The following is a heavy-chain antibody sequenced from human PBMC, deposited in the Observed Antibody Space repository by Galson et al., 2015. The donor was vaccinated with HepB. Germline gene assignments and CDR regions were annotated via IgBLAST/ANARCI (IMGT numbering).Heavy chain of an antibody. CDR3: AIASTYNRGGC. J-gene: IGHJ4*02. V-gene: IGHV1-2*06. D-gene: IGHD2/OR15-2a*01. CDR2: INPDTGDS. Sequence: SVKVSCKASGYSFTGYFLHWVRQAPGQGLEWMGRINPDTGDSTSAQKFQGRVSMTRDTSISTAYMVLSGLRSDDTAVYYCAIASTYNRGGCWGQGTLVTVSS. CDR1: GYSFTGYF.